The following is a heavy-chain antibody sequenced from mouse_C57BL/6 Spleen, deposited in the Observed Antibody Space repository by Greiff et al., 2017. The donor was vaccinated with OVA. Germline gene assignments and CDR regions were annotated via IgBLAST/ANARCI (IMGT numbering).Heavy chain of an antibody. J-gene: IGHJ2*01. D-gene: IGHD1-1*01. CDR1: GYTFTSYW. Sequence: QVQLQQSGAELVKPGASVKMSCKASGYTFTSYWITWVKQRPGQGLEWIGDIYPGSGSTNYNEKFKSKATLTVDTSSSTAYMQLSSLTSEDSAVYYCAREAFITTVPSDYWGQGTTLTVSS. CDR3: AREAFITTVPSDY. CDR2: IYPGSGST. V-gene: IGHV1-55*01.